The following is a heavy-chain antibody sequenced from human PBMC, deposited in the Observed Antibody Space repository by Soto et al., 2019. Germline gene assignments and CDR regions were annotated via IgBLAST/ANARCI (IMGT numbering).Heavy chain of an antibody. Sequence: QVQLVESGGGVVQPGRSLRLSCAASGFTFSNYGMHWVRQAPGKGLEGVAIIWHDGNNKYYADSVRDRFIISRDNSKNRLYLQMNSLRAEDTAVYYCASDLVGASDSYGLDVWGQGTPVTVSS. D-gene: IGHD1-26*01. CDR2: IWHDGNNK. CDR1: GFTFSNYG. V-gene: IGHV3-33*01. CDR3: ASDLVGASDSYGLDV. J-gene: IGHJ6*02.